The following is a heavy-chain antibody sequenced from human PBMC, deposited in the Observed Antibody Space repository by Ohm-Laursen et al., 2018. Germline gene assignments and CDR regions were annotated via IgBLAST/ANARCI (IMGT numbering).Heavy chain of an antibody. CDR3: AKSLEVRGLDY. CDR1: GITFSSYA. CDR2: ISGTGVSK. V-gene: IGHV3-23*01. Sequence: SLRLSCAASGITFSSYAMNWVRQAPGKGLEWISSISGTGVSKNYADSVKGRFTISRDNSENTLNLQMNSLRADDTAIYHCAKSLEVRGLDYWGQGALVTVSS. D-gene: IGHD3-10*01. J-gene: IGHJ4*02.